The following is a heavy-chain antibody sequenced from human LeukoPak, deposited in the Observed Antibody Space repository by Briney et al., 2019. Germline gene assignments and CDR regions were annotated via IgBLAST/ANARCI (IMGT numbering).Heavy chain of an antibody. V-gene: IGHV6-1*01. J-gene: IGHJ4*02. CDR2: TYYRSKWYN. CDR1: GDSVSSNSAA. CDR3: ARDLYDYVWGSYRD. Sequence: TSQTLSLTCAISGDSVSSNSAAWNWLRQSPSRGLEWLGRTYYRSKWYNDYGVSVKSRITINPDTSKNQFSLQLNSVTPEDTAVYYCARDLYDYVWGSYRDWGQGTLVTVSS. D-gene: IGHD3-16*02.